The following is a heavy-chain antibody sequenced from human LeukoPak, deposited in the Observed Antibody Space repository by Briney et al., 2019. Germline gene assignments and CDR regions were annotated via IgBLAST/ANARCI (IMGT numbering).Heavy chain of an antibody. V-gene: IGHV3-23*01. Sequence: AGGSLRLSCAASGFTFSSYAMSWVRQAPGKGLEWVSAISGSGGSTYYADSVKGRFTISRDNPKNTLYLQMNSLGAEDTAVYYCAKSDMYSSSWYGSNWFDPWGQGTLVTVSS. CDR1: GFTFSSYA. CDR3: AKSDMYSSSWYGSNWFDP. D-gene: IGHD6-13*01. CDR2: ISGSGGST. J-gene: IGHJ5*02.